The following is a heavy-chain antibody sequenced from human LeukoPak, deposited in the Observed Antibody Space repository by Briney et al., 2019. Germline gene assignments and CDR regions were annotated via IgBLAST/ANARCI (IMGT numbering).Heavy chain of an antibody. CDR2: ISGYNGDT. CDR3: ARERRGYSYGRGDY. D-gene: IGHD5-18*01. CDR1: GYTFSSYG. J-gene: IGHJ4*02. Sequence: ASVKVSCKASGYTFSSYGISWVRQAPGQGLEWMGWISGYNGDTRYAQNLQGRVTVTTDTSTSTAYMELRSLRSDDTAVYYSARERRGYSYGRGDYWGQGTLVTVSS. V-gene: IGHV1-18*01.